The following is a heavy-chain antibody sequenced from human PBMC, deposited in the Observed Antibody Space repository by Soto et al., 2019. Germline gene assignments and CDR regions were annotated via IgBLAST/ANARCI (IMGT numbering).Heavy chain of an antibody. CDR1: GYTFTSYG. V-gene: IGHV1-18*01. D-gene: IGHD6-6*01. J-gene: IGHJ4*02. CDR2: ISAYNGNT. Sequence: ASVKVSCKASGYTFTSYGISWVRQAPGQGLEWMGWISAYNGNTNYAQKLQGRVTMTTDTSTSTAYMELRSLRSDDTAVYYCARDTPEPEYSSSSADYWGQGTLVTVSS. CDR3: ARDTPEPEYSSSSADY.